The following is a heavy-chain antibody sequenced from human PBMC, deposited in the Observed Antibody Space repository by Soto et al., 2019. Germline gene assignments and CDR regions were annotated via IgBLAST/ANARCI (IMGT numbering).Heavy chain of an antibody. V-gene: IGHV3-23*01. Sequence: PCGSLKLSRAACGYSFNISAMSWVRQAPGKGLEWVSAISGSGGSTYYADSVKGRFTISRDNSKNTLYLQMNSLRAEDTAVYYCANRDLTWGQGTLVTVSS. CDR1: GYSFNISA. J-gene: IGHJ5*02. CDR3: ANRDLT. CDR2: ISGSGGST. D-gene: IGHD3-3*01.